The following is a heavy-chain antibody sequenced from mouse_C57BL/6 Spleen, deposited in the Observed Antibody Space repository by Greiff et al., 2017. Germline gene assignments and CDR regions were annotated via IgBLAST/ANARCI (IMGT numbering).Heavy chain of an antibody. CDR1: GYSITSGYY. J-gene: IGHJ2*01. CDR3: ARERWYFDY. D-gene: IGHD2-3*01. CDR2: ISYDGSN. Sequence: EVKLQESGPGLVKPSQSLSLTCSVTGYSITSGYYWNWIRQFPGNKLEWMGYISYDGSNNYNPSLKNRISITRDTSKNQFFLKLNSVTTENTATYYCARERWYFDYWGQGTTLTVSS. V-gene: IGHV3-6*01.